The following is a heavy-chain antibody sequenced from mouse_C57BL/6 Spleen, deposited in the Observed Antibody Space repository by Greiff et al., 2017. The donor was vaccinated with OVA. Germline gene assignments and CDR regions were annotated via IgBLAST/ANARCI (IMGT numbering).Heavy chain of an antibody. V-gene: IGHV1-39*01. CDR1: GYSFTDYN. D-gene: IGHD1-1*01. CDR2: INPNYGTT. Sequence: VHVKQSGPELVKPGASVKISCKASGYSFTDYNMNWVKQSNGKSLEWIGVINPNYGTTSYNQKFKGKATLTVDQSSSTAYMQLNSLTSEDSAVYYCARSGFTTVVATDWYFDVWGTGTTVTVSS. J-gene: IGHJ1*03. CDR3: ARSGFTTVVATDWYFDV.